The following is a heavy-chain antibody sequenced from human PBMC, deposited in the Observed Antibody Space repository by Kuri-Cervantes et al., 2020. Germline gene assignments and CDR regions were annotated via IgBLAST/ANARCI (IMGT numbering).Heavy chain of an antibody. CDR2: ISSNSYTV. Sequence: GGSLRLSCAASGFTFSTYSMNWVRQAPGKGLEWVSYISSNSYTVYYADSVRGRFTISRDNAKNSLHLQMNSLRDEDTAVYYCARNNPQLMDGFWGQGTLVTVSS. V-gene: IGHV3-48*02. J-gene: IGHJ4*02. D-gene: IGHD1-1*01. CDR1: GFTFSTYS. CDR3: ARNNPQLMDGF.